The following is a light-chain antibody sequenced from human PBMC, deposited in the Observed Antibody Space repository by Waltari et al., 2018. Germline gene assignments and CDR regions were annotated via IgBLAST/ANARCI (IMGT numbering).Light chain of an antibody. CDR2: DAS. CDR1: QGINKY. J-gene: IGKJ5*01. V-gene: IGKV1-33*01. Sequence: DIQITPSPSSLSASVADRVTITCQASQGINKYLNWYQQKPGKPPNLLIYDASNLETGVPSRFSGSGSGRHFTLTISSLQPEDIATYYCQQYGNLPPSVTFGQGTRLEIK. CDR3: QQYGNLPPSVT.